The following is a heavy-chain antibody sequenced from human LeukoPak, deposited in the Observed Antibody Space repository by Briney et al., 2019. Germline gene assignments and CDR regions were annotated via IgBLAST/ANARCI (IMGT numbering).Heavy chain of an antibody. V-gene: IGHV4-59*08. J-gene: IGHJ4*02. D-gene: IGHD4-17*01. CDR3: ARLVGMTTVTGSFDY. CDR1: GSSISSHF. Sequence: PSETLSLTCTVSGSSISSHFWTWIRQPPGKGLEWIGYIYYSGSTYYNPSLKSRVTISVDTSKNQFSLKLSSVTAADTAVYYCARLVGMTTVTGSFDYWGQGTLVTVSS. CDR2: IYYSGST.